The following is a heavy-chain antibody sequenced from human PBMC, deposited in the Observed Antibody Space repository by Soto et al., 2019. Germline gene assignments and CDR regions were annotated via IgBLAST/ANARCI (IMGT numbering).Heavy chain of an antibody. V-gene: IGHV3-23*01. CDR1: GFTFSNYV. J-gene: IGHJ4*02. Sequence: EVHLLDSGGGLVQPGGSLRLSCAASGFTFSNYVMSWVRQAPGKGLEWVSSISGSGDNTYYADSVKGRFTISRDNSKNTLFLQMNSLRAEGTAVYYCAKLPLVLALGFCYLGQGTLVTVSS. CDR2: ISGSGDNT. D-gene: IGHD3-3*01. CDR3: AKLPLVLALGFCY.